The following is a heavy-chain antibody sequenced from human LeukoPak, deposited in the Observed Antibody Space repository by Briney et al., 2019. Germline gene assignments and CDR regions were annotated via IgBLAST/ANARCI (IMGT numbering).Heavy chain of an antibody. CDR3: ARWTSGTYYFDL. CDR1: GGSISNYY. CDR2: IYYSGST. V-gene: IGHV4-59*08. J-gene: IGHJ4*02. Sequence: SETLSLTCTVSGGSISNYYWSSIQQPPGEGLEGIGYIYYSGSTNYNPSLDSRVTISVDTSKKQFSLKLTSVTAADTAVYYCARWTSGTYYFDLWGQGTLVTVSS. D-gene: IGHD1-26*01.